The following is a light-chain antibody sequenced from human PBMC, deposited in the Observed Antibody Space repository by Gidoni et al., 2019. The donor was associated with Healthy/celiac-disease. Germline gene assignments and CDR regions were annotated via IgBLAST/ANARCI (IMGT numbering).Light chain of an antibody. CDR3: CSYAGRLV. V-gene: IGLV2-23*01. Sequence: QSALTQPASVSGSPGQSITISCTGTSSDVGSYNLVSWYQQQPGKAPKLMIYEGSKRPSGVSNRFSGSKSGNTASLTISGLQAEDEADYYCCSYAGRLVFGGGTKLTVL. J-gene: IGLJ2*01. CDR1: SSDVGSYNL. CDR2: EGS.